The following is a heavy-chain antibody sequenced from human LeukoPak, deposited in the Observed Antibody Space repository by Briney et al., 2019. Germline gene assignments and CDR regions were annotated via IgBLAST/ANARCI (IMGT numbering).Heavy chain of an antibody. D-gene: IGHD6-13*01. CDR2: INTDGSST. J-gene: IGHJ3*02. CDR1: GFTFSSYW. Sequence: GGSLRLSCAASGFTFSSYWMHWVRQAPGKGLVWVSRINTDGSSTSYADSVKGRFTISRDNAKNTLYPQMNSLRAEDTAVYYCARDRVAAASFDAFDIWGQGTMVTVSS. CDR3: ARDRVAAASFDAFDI. V-gene: IGHV3-74*01.